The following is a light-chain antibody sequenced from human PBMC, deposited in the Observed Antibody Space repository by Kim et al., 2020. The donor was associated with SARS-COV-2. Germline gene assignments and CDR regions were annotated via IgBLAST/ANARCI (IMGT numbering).Light chain of an antibody. V-gene: IGLV1-44*01. Sequence: GRGGSMWGAGRVCNGGRSAVNWGKRLPGTAPKLLIFGYNQRPAGVPARFSGSKSGTSASLAISGLQSEDEADYYCAAWDDNLNGVAFGGGTQLTVL. J-gene: IGLJ2*01. CDR3: AAWDDNLNGVA. CDR1: VCNGGRSA. CDR2: GYN.